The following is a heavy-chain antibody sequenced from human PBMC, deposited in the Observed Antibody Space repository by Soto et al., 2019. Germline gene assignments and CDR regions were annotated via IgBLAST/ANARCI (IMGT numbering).Heavy chain of an antibody. Sequence: SETLSLTCTVSGGSISSSSYYWGWIRQPPGKGLEWIGSIYYSGSTYYNPSLKSRVTISVDTSKNQFSLTLSSVTAADTAVYYCARDQAVAGTRYYYGMDVWGQGTTVTVSS. CDR3: ARDQAVAGTRYYYGMDV. J-gene: IGHJ6*02. CDR1: GGSISSSSYY. V-gene: IGHV4-39*07. CDR2: IYYSGST. D-gene: IGHD6-19*01.